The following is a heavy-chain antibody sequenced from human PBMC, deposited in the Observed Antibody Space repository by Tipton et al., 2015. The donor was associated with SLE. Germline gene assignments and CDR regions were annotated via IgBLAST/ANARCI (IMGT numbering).Heavy chain of an antibody. V-gene: IGHV1-46*01. CDR2: INPSGAGT. Sequence: QSGAEVKKPGASVTISCKASGYTFTNYYLLWVRQAPGQGLEWMGMINPSGAGTNYAERFQGRVAMSTDTSPSSAYTELRNLRSDGTAVYDCAVDCRPTVLSWPRAFDIWGQGTMVTVSS. CDR1: GYTFTNYY. J-gene: IGHJ3*02. D-gene: IGHD2-8*01. CDR3: AVDCRPTVLSWPRAFDI.